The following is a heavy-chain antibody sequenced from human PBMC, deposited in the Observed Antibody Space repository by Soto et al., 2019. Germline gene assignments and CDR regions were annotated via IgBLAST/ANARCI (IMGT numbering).Heavy chain of an antibody. CDR2: ISSSTSTI. D-gene: IGHD2-15*01. Sequence: EVQLVESGGGLVQPGGSLRLSCAASGFTFSSYSMNWVRQAPGKGLEWVSYISSSTSTIYYAASVKGRFTISRDNAKNSLYLQMNSLRAEDTAVYYCATDKGRSPLDYWGQGTLVTVSS. V-gene: IGHV3-48*01. CDR1: GFTFSSYS. CDR3: ATDKGRSPLDY. J-gene: IGHJ4*02.